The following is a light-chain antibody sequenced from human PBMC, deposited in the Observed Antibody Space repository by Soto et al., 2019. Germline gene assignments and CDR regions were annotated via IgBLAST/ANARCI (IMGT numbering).Light chain of an antibody. J-gene: IGKJ4*01. CDR3: QHYYSTLLT. CDR2: WAS. Sequence: DIVMTQSPDSLAVSLGERATINCKSSQSVLYSSNNKNYLAWYQHKPGQPPKLLIYWASTRESGVPDRFSGSGSGTDFTLTISSLQAEDVAVYYCQHYYSTLLTFGGGTKVEIK. CDR1: QSVLYSSNNKNY. V-gene: IGKV4-1*01.